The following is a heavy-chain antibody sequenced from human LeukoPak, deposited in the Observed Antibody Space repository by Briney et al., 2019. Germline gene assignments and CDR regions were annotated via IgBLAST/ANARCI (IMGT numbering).Heavy chain of an antibody. D-gene: IGHD4-17*01. CDR2: VNHSGST. J-gene: IGHJ4*02. CDR1: GGSFSDYY. CDR3: ARHVLTTGISRFHYNIGYFDY. Sequence: SETLSLTCTVYGGSFSDYYWSWIRQSPGKGLEWIGEVNHSGSTNYNPSLKSRVTISIDTSKNQFSLKLSSVTAADTAIYYCARHVLTTGISRFHYNIGYFDYWGQGTLVTVSS. V-gene: IGHV4-34*01.